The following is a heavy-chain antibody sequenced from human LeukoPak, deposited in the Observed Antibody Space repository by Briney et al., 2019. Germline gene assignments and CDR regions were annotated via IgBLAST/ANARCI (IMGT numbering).Heavy chain of an antibody. CDR3: ARHRAHSPSSPPDY. Sequence: PSETLSLTCSVYAVTISSLYWSCIRQPPGKGRTFIGYIYYTGSTNYNPSLKSRDTMIVDLFKNQFFRGRSSMTAEHTAVYYCARHRAHSPSSPPDYWGQGTLVTVSS. J-gene: IGHJ4*02. D-gene: IGHD6-6*01. CDR1: AVTISSLY. V-gene: IGHV4-59*08. CDR2: IYYTGST.